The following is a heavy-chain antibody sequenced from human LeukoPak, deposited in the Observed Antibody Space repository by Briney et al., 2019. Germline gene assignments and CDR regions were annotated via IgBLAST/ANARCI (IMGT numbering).Heavy chain of an antibody. CDR3: ARIKILEYSSSAVDAIYYFDY. V-gene: IGHV4-30-2*01. D-gene: IGHD6-6*01. J-gene: IGHJ4*02. CDR1: GESISRGSYS. Sequence: TSETLSLTCSVAGESISRGSYSWSWIRQPPGRGLEWIGYIYYTGSTYYNPSLKSRVTISVDTSKNQFSLKLSSVTAADTAVYYCARIKILEYSSSAVDAIYYFDYWGQGTLVTVSS. CDR2: IYYTGST.